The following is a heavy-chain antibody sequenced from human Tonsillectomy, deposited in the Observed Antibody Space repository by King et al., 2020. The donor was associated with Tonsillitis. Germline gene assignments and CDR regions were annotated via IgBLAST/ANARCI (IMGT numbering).Heavy chain of an antibody. CDR2: ISYDGSNK. D-gene: IGHD3-22*01. J-gene: IGHJ4*02. Sequence: VQLVESGGGVVQPGRSLRLSCAASGFTFSSFAMHWVRQAPGKGLEWVTVISYDGSNKYYADSVKGRFTISRDNSKNTLYLQMNSLRPEDTAVYYCARPADNSGYYYGDFDYWGQGTLVSVSS. CDR1: GFTFSSFA. CDR3: ARPADNSGYYYGDFDY. V-gene: IGHV3-30-3*01.